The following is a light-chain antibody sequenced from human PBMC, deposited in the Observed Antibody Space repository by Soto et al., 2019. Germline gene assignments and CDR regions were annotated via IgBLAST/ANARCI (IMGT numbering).Light chain of an antibody. CDR2: AAS. CDR1: QSISSY. V-gene: IGKV1-39*01. J-gene: IGKJ4*02. CDR3: QQSYSTPLT. Sequence: DIQMTQSPSSLSASVGDRVTITCRASQSISSYLNWYQLKPGKAPKLLIYAASSLQSGVPSRLSGSGSGTDFTLTISSLQPEDFATYYCQQSYSTPLTFGGGTKVEIK.